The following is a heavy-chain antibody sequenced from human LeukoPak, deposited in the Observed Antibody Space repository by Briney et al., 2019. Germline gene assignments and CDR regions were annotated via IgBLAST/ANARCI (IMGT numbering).Heavy chain of an antibody. D-gene: IGHD3/OR15-3a*01. CDR3: ATSLIYAFDI. J-gene: IGHJ3*02. CDR1: GGSFSGYY. V-gene: IGHV4-34*01. CDR2: INNSGST. Sequence: PSETLSLTCAVYGGSFSGYYWSWIRQPPGKGLEWIGEINNSGSTNYNPSLKSRVTISVDTSKNQFSLKLSSVTAADTAVYYCATSLIYAFDIWGQGTMVTVSS.